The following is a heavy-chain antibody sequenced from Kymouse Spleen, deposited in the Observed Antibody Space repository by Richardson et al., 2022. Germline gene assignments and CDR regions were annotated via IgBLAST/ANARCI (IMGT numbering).Heavy chain of an antibody. CDR2: IYYSGST. CDR3: ARDRGSSSSGGIDYYYYYGMDV. J-gene: IGHJ6*02. CDR1: GGSISSGGYY. V-gene: IGHV4-31*03. D-gene: IGHD6-6*01. Sequence: QVQLQESGPGLVKPSQTLSLTCTVSGGSISSGGYYWSWIRQHPGKGLEWIGYIYYSGSTYYNPSLKSRVTISVDTSKNQFSLKLSSVTAADTAVYYCARDRGSSSSGGIDYYYYYGMDVWGQGTTVTVSS.